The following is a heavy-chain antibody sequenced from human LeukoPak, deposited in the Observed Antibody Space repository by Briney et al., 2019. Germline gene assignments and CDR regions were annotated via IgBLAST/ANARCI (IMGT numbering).Heavy chain of an antibody. CDR1: GGSFSGYY. D-gene: IGHD4-23*01. CDR2: INHSGST. CDR3: ARGTVVEEDY. J-gene: IGHJ4*02. Sequence: SETLSLTCAVYGGSFSGYYWSWIRQPPGKGLEWIGEINHSGSTNYNPSLKSRVTISVDTSKNQFSLKLSSVTAADTAVYYCARGTVVEEDYWGQGTLVTVS. V-gene: IGHV4-34*01.